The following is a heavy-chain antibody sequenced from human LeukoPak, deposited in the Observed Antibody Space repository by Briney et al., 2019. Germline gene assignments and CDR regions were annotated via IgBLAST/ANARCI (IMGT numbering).Heavy chain of an antibody. CDR3: AKDRELLWFGELRGHDY. Sequence: GGSLRLSCAASGFTFSSYAMSWVRQAPGKGLEWVSAISGSGGSTYYADSVRGRFTISRDNSKNTLYLQMNNLRAEDTAVYYCAKDRELLWFGELRGHDYWGQGTLVTVSS. V-gene: IGHV3-23*01. J-gene: IGHJ4*02. CDR1: GFTFSSYA. D-gene: IGHD3-10*01. CDR2: ISGSGGST.